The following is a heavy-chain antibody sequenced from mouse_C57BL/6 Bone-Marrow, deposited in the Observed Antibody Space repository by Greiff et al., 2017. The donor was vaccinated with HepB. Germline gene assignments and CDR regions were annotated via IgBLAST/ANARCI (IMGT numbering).Heavy chain of an antibody. CDR3: ARHYYGPYAMDY. D-gene: IGHD1-1*01. V-gene: IGHV5-17*01. CDR1: GFTFSDYG. CDR2: ISSGSSTI. Sequence: EVQLVESGGGLVKPGGSLKLSCAASGFTFSDYGMHWVRQAPEKGLEWVAYISSGSSTIYYADTVKGRFTISRDNAKNTLFLQMTSLRSEDTAMYYCARHYYGPYAMDYWGQGTSVTVSS. J-gene: IGHJ4*01.